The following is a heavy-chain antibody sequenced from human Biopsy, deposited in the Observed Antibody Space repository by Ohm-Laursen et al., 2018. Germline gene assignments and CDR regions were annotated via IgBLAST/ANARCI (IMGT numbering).Heavy chain of an antibody. V-gene: IGHV4-39*01. J-gene: IGHJ5*02. D-gene: IGHD3-22*01. CDR2: IFYRGST. Sequence: DTLSLTCPVSGGSISNNNYYWGWIRQPPGKGLEWIGSIFYRGSTHYRPSLKSRVNISVDTSKNQFSLKLNSVTAADTAVYYCARDYDTSGYYYVSWGQGTLVTVSS. CDR3: ARDYDTSGYYYVS. CDR1: GGSISNNNYY.